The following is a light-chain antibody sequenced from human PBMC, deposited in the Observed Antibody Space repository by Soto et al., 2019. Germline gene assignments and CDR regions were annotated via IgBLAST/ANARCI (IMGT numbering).Light chain of an antibody. Sequence: EIVMTQSPATLSVSPGERATLSSRASQSVSSNLAWYQQKPGQAPRRLIYGASTRATGIPARFSGSGSGTEFTLTISSLQSEDFAVYYCQQYNNWPPYTFGQGTKLEIK. J-gene: IGKJ2*01. V-gene: IGKV3-15*01. CDR2: GAS. CDR3: QQYNNWPPYT. CDR1: QSVSSN.